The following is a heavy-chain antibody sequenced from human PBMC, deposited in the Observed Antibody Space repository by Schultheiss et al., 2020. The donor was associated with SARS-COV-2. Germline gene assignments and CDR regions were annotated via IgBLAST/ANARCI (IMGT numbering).Heavy chain of an antibody. CDR3: ARAGVIAPLIDY. V-gene: IGHV1-69*13. J-gene: IGHJ4*02. Sequence: SVKVSCKASGGTFSSYAISWVRQAPGQGLEWMGGIIPIFGTANYAQKFQGRVTITADESTSTAYMELNSLRAEDTAVYYCARAGVIAPLIDYWGQGTLVTVSS. CDR2: IIPIFGTA. CDR1: GGTFSSYA. D-gene: IGHD2-21*01.